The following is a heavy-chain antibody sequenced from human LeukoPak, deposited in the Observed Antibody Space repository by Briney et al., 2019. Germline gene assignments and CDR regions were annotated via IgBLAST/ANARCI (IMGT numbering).Heavy chain of an antibody. CDR3: ARLHPNYVWGSYRPNFDY. Sequence: KTSETLSLTCAVYGGSFSGYYWSWIRQPPGKGLEWIGEINHSGSTNYNPSLKSRVTISVDTSKNQFSLKLSSVTAADTAVYYCARLHPNYVWGSYRPNFDYWGQGTLVTVSS. V-gene: IGHV4-34*01. CDR1: GGSFSGYY. J-gene: IGHJ4*02. D-gene: IGHD3-16*02. CDR2: INHSGST.